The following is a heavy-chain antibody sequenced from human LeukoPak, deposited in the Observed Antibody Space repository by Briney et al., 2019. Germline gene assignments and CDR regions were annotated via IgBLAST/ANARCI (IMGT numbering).Heavy chain of an antibody. CDR2: VGRDGSI. V-gene: IGHV3-69-1*02. D-gene: IGHD3-22*01. Sequence: PGGSLRLSCAASGFTFSNAYMNWVRQAPGKGLEWISCVGRDGSIHYADSVKGRITISRDNAKNSLFLLMNSLRAEDTAIYYCARRYYDTTGYAFDIWGQGTMVTVSS. J-gene: IGHJ3*02. CDR1: GFTFSNAY. CDR3: ARRYYDTTGYAFDI.